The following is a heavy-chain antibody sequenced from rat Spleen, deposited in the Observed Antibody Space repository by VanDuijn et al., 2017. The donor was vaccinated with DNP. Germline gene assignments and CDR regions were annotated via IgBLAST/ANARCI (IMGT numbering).Heavy chain of an antibody. V-gene: IGHV5-22*01. Sequence: EVQLVESGGGLVQPGRSLKLSCAASGFTFSDYYMAWVRQAPTKGLEWVAYIGSDGYAPYYGDSVKGRFTISRDNAKSTLYLQMNSLRSEDSATYYCIRHGVYEYNWGFAYWGQGTLVTVSS. J-gene: IGHJ3*01. CDR1: GFTFSDYY. CDR3: IRHGVYEYNWGFAY. D-gene: IGHD5-1*01. CDR2: IGSDGYAP.